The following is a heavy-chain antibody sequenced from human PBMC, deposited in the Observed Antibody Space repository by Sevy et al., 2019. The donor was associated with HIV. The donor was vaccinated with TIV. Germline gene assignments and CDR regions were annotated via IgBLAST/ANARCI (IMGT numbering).Heavy chain of an antibody. CDR2: ISAYNGNT. J-gene: IGHJ6*02. CDR1: GYTFTSYG. Sequence: ASVKVSCKASGYTFTSYGISWVRQAPRQGLEWMGWISAYNGNTNYAQKLQGRVTMTTDTSTSTAYMELRSLRSDDTAVYYCARDLRVVVVAASSKEDYYYGMDVWGQGTTVTVSS. V-gene: IGHV1-18*01. CDR3: ARDLRVVVVAASSKEDYYYGMDV. D-gene: IGHD2-15*01.